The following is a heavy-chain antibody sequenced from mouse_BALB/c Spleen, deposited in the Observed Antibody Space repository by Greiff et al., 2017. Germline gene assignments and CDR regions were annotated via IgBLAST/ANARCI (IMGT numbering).Heavy chain of an antibody. J-gene: IGHJ4*01. CDR3: TRDLGDLGGMDY. V-gene: IGHV5-6-4*01. Sequence: EVHLVESGGGLVKPGGSLKLSCAASGFTFSSYTMSWVRQTPEKRLEWVATISSGGSYTYYPDSVKGRFTISRDNAKNTLYLQMSSLKSEDTAMYYCTRDLGDLGGMDYGGQGTSVTVSS. D-gene: IGHD4-1*01. CDR1: GFTFSSYT. CDR2: ISSGGSYT.